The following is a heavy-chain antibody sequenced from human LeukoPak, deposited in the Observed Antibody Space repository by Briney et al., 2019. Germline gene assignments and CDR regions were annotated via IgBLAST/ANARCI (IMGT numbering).Heavy chain of an antibody. Sequence: SETLSLTCTVSGGSISSSSYYWGWIRQPPGKGLGWIGSIYYSGSTYYNPSLKSRVTISVDTSKNQFSLKLSSVTAADTAVYICARDPRDWLSLPDYWGQGTLVTVSS. CDR3: ARDPRDWLSLPDY. V-gene: IGHV4-39*02. CDR1: GGSISSSSYY. J-gene: IGHJ4*02. CDR2: IYYSGST. D-gene: IGHD3-9*01.